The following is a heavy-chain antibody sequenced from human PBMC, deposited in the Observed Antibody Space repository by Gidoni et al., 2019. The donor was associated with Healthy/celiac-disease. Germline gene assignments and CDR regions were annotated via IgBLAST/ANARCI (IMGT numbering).Heavy chain of an antibody. Sequence: EVQLVESGGGLVKPGGSLRLSCAASGFPFSNAWMRWVRQAPGQGLEWVGSIKSKTDGGTTDYAATVKGRFTISRDDSKNTLYLQMNSLKTEDTAVYYCTTPGYGLFDYWGQGTLVTVSS. CDR2: IKSKTDGGTT. CDR1: GFPFSNAW. J-gene: IGHJ4*02. CDR3: TTPGYGLFDY. V-gene: IGHV3-15*01. D-gene: IGHD5-12*01.